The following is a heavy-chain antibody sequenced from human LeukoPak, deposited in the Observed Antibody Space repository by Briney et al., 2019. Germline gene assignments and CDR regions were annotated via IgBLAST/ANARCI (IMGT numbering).Heavy chain of an antibody. J-gene: IGHJ4*02. V-gene: IGHV3-23*01. CDR3: AKDERNWNYNLASQAYD. CDR2: ISGSGVST. D-gene: IGHD1-7*01. CDR1: GFTFSSYA. Sequence: GGSLRLSCAASGFTFSSYAMSWVRQAPGKGLEWVSAISGSGVSTYYADSVKGRFTVSRDNSKNTLYLQMSSLRAEDTAVYYCAKDERNWNYNLASQAYDWGQGTLVTVSS.